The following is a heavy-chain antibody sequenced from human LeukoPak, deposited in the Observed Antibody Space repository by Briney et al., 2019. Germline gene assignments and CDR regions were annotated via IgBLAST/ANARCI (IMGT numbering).Heavy chain of an antibody. CDR1: GFTFSAFG. J-gene: IGHJ4*02. Sequence: PGGSLRLSCAASGFTFSAFGMHWVRQAPGKGLEWVAVIWYDGSNKYYADSVKGRFTISRDNSKNTLYLQMNSLRAEDTAVYYCANRGGSSWYGLDYWGQGTLVTVSS. CDR2: IWYDGSNK. V-gene: IGHV3-30*02. CDR3: ANRGGSSWYGLDY. D-gene: IGHD6-13*01.